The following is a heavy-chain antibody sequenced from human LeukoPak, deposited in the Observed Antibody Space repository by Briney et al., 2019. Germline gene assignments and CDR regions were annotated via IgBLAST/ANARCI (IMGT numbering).Heavy chain of an antibody. Sequence: GGSLRLSCAASGFTFSSYGMHWVRQAPGKGLEWVAVISYDGSNKYYADSVKGRFTISRDNSKNTLYLQMNSLRAEDTAVYYCAKDQGDGYNPDYFDYWGQGTLVTVSS. CDR1: GFTFSSYG. CDR3: AKDQGDGYNPDYFDY. CDR2: ISYDGSNK. D-gene: IGHD5-24*01. J-gene: IGHJ4*02. V-gene: IGHV3-30*18.